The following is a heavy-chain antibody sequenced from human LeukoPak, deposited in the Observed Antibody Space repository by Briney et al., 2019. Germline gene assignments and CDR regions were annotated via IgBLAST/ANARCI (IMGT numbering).Heavy chain of an antibody. CDR3: AKGFLAAAGTFDY. Sequence: PGRSLRLSCAASGFTFSSYGMHWVRQAPGKGLEWVAVISYDGSNKYYADSVKGRFTISRDNSKNTLYLQMNSLRAEDTAVYYCAKGFLAAAGTFDYWGQGTLVTVSS. V-gene: IGHV3-30*18. CDR2: ISYDGSNK. D-gene: IGHD6-13*01. CDR1: GFTFSSYG. J-gene: IGHJ4*02.